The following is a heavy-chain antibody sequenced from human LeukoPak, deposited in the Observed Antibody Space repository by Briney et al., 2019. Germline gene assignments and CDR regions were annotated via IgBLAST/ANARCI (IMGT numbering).Heavy chain of an antibody. CDR3: AGGLKAAAGTEPPFEEGDWFDP. D-gene: IGHD6-13*01. CDR2: INPSGGST. J-gene: IGHJ5*02. CDR1: GYTFTSYY. Sequence: ASVKVSCKASGYTFTSYYMHWVRQAPGQGLEWMGIINPSGGSTSYAQKFQGRVTMTRDMSTSTVYMELSSLRSEDTAVYYCAGGLKAAAGTEPPFEEGDWFDPWGQGTLVTVSS. V-gene: IGHV1-46*01.